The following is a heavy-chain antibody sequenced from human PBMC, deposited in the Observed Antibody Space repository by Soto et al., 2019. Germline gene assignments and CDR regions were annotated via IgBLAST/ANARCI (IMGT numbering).Heavy chain of an antibody. Sequence: QVQLVQSEGEVKKPGASVKFSCKTSGYSFSDYVVRRVRQAPGQGREWMGWMNTAKGNTKYDKKLQDRVTLTADPSTRTVFMVVPSLRCDETAGDYCARGFIQEANWGQGTLVTVS. V-gene: IGHV1-18*01. CDR2: MNTAKGNT. CDR3: ARGFIQEAN. CDR1: GYSFSDYV. D-gene: IGHD3-16*01. J-gene: IGHJ4*02.